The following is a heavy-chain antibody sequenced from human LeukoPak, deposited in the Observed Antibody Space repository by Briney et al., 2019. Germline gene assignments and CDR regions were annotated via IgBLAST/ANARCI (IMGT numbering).Heavy chain of an antibody. D-gene: IGHD4-17*01. CDR1: GFTFSSYS. CDR3: ARDTPYGDYGDY. V-gene: IGHV3-21*01. J-gene: IGHJ4*02. CDR2: ISSSSSSYI. Sequence: GGSLRLSCAASGFTFSSYSMNWVRQAPGKGLEWVSSISSSSSSYIYYADSVKGRFTISRDNAKNSLYLQMNSLRAEDTAVYYCARDTPYGDYGDYWGRGTLVTVSS.